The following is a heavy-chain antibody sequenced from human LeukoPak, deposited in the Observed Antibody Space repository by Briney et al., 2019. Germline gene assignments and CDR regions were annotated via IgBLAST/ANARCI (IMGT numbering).Heavy chain of an antibody. CDR3: ARRGGATRGGWFDP. V-gene: IGHV4-59*08. D-gene: IGHD1-26*01. CDR1: GGSISTYY. Sequence: PSETLSLTCTVSGGSISTYYWSWIRQPPGKGLEWLGYIDNSGSTNYNPFLKSRVTISVDTSQNHFSLKLTSVTAADTAVYYCARRGGATRGGWFDPWGQGTLVTVSS. CDR2: IDNSGST. J-gene: IGHJ5*02.